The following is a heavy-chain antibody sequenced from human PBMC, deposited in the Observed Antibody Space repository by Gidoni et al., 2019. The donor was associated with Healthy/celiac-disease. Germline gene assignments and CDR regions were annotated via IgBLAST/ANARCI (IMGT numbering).Heavy chain of an antibody. J-gene: IGHJ3*02. D-gene: IGHD4-17*01. Sequence: EVQLVESGGGLVKPGGSLRLSCAASGFTFSSYSMNWVRQAPGKGLEWVSSISSSSSYIYYADSVKGRFTISRDNAKNSLYLQMNSLRAEDTAVYYCARVYDYGDYQGAFDIWGQGTMVTVSS. CDR2: ISSSSSYI. CDR1: GFTFSSYS. CDR3: ARVYDYGDYQGAFDI. V-gene: IGHV3-21*01.